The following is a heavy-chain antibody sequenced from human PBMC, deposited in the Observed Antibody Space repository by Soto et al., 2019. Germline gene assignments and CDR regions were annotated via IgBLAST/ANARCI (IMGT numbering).Heavy chain of an antibody. J-gene: IGHJ4*02. CDR3: ARDRTRPAAGTLLLFVY. CDR2: ISYDGSNK. CDR1: GFTFSSYA. V-gene: IGHV3-30-3*01. D-gene: IGHD6-13*01. Sequence: GGSLRLSCAASGFTFSSYAMHWVRQAPGKGLEWVAVISYDGSNKYYADSVKGRFTISRDNSKNTLYLQMNSLRAEDTAVYYCARDRTRPAAGTLLLFVYWGQGTLVTVSS.